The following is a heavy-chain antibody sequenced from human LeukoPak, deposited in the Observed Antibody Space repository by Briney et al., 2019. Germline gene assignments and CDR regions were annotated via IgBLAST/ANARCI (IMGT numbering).Heavy chain of an antibody. CDR3: ARGGLAGAGIDY. Sequence: GGSLRLSCGASGFTFSSYGMHWVRQAPGKGLEWVTIIWYDGGNKYYADSVKGRFTISRDNSKNTVSLQMNSLRAEDTAVYYCARGGLAGAGIDYWGQGTLVTVSS. CDR1: GFTFSSYG. D-gene: IGHD6-13*01. V-gene: IGHV3-33*01. CDR2: IWYDGGNK. J-gene: IGHJ4*02.